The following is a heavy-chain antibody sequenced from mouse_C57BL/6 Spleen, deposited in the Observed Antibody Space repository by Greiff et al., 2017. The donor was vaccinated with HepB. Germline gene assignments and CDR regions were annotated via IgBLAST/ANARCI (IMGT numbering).Heavy chain of an antibody. CDR1: GYTFTDYY. D-gene: IGHD6-1*01. CDR3: ALSRAWFAY. V-gene: IGHV1-26*01. J-gene: IGHJ3*01. Sequence: EVQLQQSGPELVKPGASVKISCKASGYTFTDYYMNWVKQSHGKSLEWIGDINPNNGGTSYNQKFKGKATLTVDKSSSTAYMELRSLTSEDSAVYYCALSRAWFAYWGQGTLVTVSA. CDR2: INPNNGGT.